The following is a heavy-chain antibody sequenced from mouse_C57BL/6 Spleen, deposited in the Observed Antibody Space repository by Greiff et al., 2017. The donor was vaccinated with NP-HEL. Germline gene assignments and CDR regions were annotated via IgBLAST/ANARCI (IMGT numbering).Heavy chain of an antibody. CDR3: ARLGYDGYYGAY. CDR2: INPNNGGT. J-gene: IGHJ3*01. V-gene: IGHV1-26*01. D-gene: IGHD2-3*01. Sequence: LQQSGPELVKPGASVKISCKASGYTFTDYYMNWVKQSHGKSLEWIGDINPNNGGTSYNQKFKGKATLTVDKSSSTAYMELRSLTSEDSAVYYCARLGYDGYYGAYWGQGTLVTVSA. CDR1: GYTFTDYY.